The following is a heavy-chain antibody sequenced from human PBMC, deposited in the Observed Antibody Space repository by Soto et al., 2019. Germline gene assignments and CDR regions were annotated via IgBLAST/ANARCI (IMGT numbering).Heavy chain of an antibody. J-gene: IGHJ2*01. CDR2: IIPIFGTS. D-gene: IGHD3-10*01. CDR3: ARILWLRMGGDWYFDL. CDR1: GGTFSSYA. Sequence: QVQLVQSGAEVKKPGSSVKVSCKASGGTFSSYAISWVRQAPGQGLEWMGGIIPIFGTSNYAQKFQGRVTITADKSTRTGYMGLSSLRSEDTAVYYCARILWLRMGGDWYFDLWGRGTLVTVSS. V-gene: IGHV1-69*06.